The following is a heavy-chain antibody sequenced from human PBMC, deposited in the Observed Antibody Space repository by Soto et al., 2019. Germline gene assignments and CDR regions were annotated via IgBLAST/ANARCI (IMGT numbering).Heavy chain of an antibody. CDR1: GGSISSCDYY. J-gene: IGHJ6*02. CDR3: TRLGAPAAPPSRIIDV. CDR2: IYYSGGT. Sequence: SETLALTCTVSGGSISSCDYYWSWIRQPPVKVLEWIGYIYYSGGTYYNPSLKSRIAITLDKSKNQCSLKLSSVSAADTAVYYCTRLGAPAAPPSRIIDVWGQGTTVPVSS. V-gene: IGHV4-30-4*03. D-gene: IGHD1-26*01.